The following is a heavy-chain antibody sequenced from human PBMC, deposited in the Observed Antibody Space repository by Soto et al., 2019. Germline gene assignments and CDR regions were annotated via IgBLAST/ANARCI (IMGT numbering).Heavy chain of an antibody. Sequence: VSVNLSCKAAGYGFSIYGISWGRQAPRQGLEWMGWISAYNGNTNYAQKLQGRVTMTTDTSTSTAYMELRSLRSDDTAVYYCARGGAPTGYDFWSGYYWPAFDIWGQGTIVT. V-gene: IGHV1-18*01. CDR1: GYGFSIYG. CDR3: ARGGAPTGYDFWSGYYWPAFDI. D-gene: IGHD3-3*01. J-gene: IGHJ3*02. CDR2: ISAYNGNT.